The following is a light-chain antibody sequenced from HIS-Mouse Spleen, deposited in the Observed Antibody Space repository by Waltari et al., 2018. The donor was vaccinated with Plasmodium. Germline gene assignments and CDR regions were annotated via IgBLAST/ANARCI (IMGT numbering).Light chain of an antibody. CDR2: EDS. CDR1: ALPKKY. J-gene: IGLJ3*02. Sequence: SYELTQPPSVSVSPGQTARITCCGDALPKKYAYWYPQKSGQAPVLVIYEDSKRPSGIPERFSGSSSGTMATSTISGAQVEDEADYYCYSTDSSGNHRVFGGGTKLTVL. V-gene: IGLV3-10*01. CDR3: YSTDSSGNHRV.